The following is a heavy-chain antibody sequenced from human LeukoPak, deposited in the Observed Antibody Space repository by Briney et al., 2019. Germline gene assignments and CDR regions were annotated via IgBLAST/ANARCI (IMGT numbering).Heavy chain of an antibody. J-gene: IGHJ4*02. Sequence: GGSLRLSCAASGFTFSSYSMNWVRQAPGKGLEWVSYISSSSSTIYYADSVKGRFTISRDNAKNSLYLQMNSLRAEDTALYYCARGGGYSGYDTYYFDYWGQGTLVTVSS. V-gene: IGHV3-48*04. CDR3: ARGGGYSGYDTYYFDY. CDR1: GFTFSSYS. CDR2: ISSSSSTI. D-gene: IGHD5-12*01.